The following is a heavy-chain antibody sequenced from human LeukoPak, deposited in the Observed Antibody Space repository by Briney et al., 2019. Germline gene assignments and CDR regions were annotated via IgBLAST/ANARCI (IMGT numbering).Heavy chain of an antibody. D-gene: IGHD3-22*01. V-gene: IGHV4-59*08. CDR1: GGSMSTYY. CDR3: ARSYYDISGDADSLEY. CDR2: IYHSGNT. J-gene: IGHJ4*02. Sequence: PSETLSLTCTVSGGSMSTYYWSWIRQPPGKGLEWIGNIYHSGNTNYNPSLKSRVTISVDTSKNQFSLKLTSVTAADTAVYYCARSYYDISGDADSLEYWGQGTLVTVSS.